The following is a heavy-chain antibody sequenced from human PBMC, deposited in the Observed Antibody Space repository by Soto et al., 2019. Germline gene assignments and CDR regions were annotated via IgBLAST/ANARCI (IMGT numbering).Heavy chain of an antibody. D-gene: IGHD3-10*01. Sequence: SETLSLTCTVSGGSISSSSYYWGWIRQPPGKGLEWIGSIYYSGSTYYNPPLERRVALSTDTAKNQVSPTLTAVNAADTAVYCCARGSKWFGPWGQGTLVTVSS. CDR1: GGSISSSSYY. CDR2: IYYSGST. CDR3: ARGSKWFGP. V-gene: IGHV4-39*07. J-gene: IGHJ5*02.